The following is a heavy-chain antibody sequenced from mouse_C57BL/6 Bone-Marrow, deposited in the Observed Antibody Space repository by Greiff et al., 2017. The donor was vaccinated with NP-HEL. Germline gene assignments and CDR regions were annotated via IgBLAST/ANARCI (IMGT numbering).Heavy chain of an antibody. J-gene: IGHJ1*03. D-gene: IGHD1-1*01. Sequence: QVQLQQSGAELARPGASVKLSCKASGYTFTSYGISWVKQRTGQGLEWIGEIYPRSGNTYYNEKFKGKATLTADKSSSIAYMELRSLTSEDSAVYFCASTTVVPLDVWGTGTTVTVSS. CDR3: ASTTVVPLDV. V-gene: IGHV1-81*01. CDR2: IYPRSGNT. CDR1: GYTFTSYG.